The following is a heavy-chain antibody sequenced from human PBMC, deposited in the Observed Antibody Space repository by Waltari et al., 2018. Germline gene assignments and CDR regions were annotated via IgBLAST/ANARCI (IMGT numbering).Heavy chain of an antibody. Sequence: QVPLVESGGGVVQPGGSRRLSCAASGFTFSSYAMHWVSQAPGKGREWVAFIRYDGSNKYYADSVKGRFTISRDNSKNTRYLQMNSLRAEDTAVYYCAKDGLDTLLTRLQLWSAFDYWGQGTLVTVSS. CDR2: IRYDGSNK. CDR3: AKDGLDTLLTRLQLWSAFDY. J-gene: IGHJ4*02. CDR1: GFTFSSYA. D-gene: IGHD5-18*01. V-gene: IGHV3-30*02.